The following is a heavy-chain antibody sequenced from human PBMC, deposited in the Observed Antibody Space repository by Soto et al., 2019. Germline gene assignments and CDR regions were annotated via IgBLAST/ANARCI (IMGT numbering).Heavy chain of an antibody. J-gene: IGHJ6*02. CDR1: GFTFSSYG. CDR3: AKDLYSSSWSTEGFYGMDV. CDR2: ISYDGSNK. D-gene: IGHD6-13*01. Sequence: GGSLRLSCAASGFTFSSYGMHWVRQAPGKGLEWVAVISYDGSNKYYADSVKGRFTISRDNSKNTLYLQMNSLRAEDTAVYYCAKDLYSSSWSTEGFYGMDVWGQGTTVTVSS. V-gene: IGHV3-30*18.